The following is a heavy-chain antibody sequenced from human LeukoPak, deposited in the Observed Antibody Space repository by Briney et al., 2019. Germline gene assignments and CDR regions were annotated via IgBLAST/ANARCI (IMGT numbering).Heavy chain of an antibody. Sequence: PSETLSLTCTVSGGSISNSGYYWGWIRQPPGKGLEWIVRIYYSGSTYDNPSLKSRVTISVDTSKNHFSLKLSSVTAADTAVYYCAKGLSWGKGTLVTVSS. V-gene: IGHV4-39*02. CDR2: IYYSGST. CDR3: AKGLS. D-gene: IGHD2-8*01. J-gene: IGHJ4*02. CDR1: GGSISNSGYY.